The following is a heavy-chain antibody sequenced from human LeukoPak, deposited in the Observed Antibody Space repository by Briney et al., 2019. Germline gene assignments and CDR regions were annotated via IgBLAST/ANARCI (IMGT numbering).Heavy chain of an antibody. Sequence: PGRSPRLSCAASGFTFSSYCMQWVRQAPGKGLERVAVISYEGSNQYYADSVKGRFTISRDNSKNTLYLQMNSLRAEDTAVYYCAKGNSYSSCWKVFDYWGWGTVVIVS. CDR3: AKGNSYSSCWKVFDY. J-gene: IGHJ4*02. CDR1: GFTFSSYC. V-gene: IGHV3-30*18. D-gene: IGHD6-13*01. CDR2: ISYEGSNQ.